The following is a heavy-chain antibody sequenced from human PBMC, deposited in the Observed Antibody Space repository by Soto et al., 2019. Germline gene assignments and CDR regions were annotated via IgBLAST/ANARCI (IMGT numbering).Heavy chain of an antibody. J-gene: IGHJ6*02. CDR1: GFTFSSYA. V-gene: IGHV3-30-3*01. CDR2: ISYDGSNK. Sequence: GGSLRLSCAASGFTFSSYAMHWVRQAPGKGLEWVAVISYDGSNKYYADSVKGRFTISRDNSKNTLYLQMNSLRAEDTAVYYCARWFGEVVYGMDVWGQGTTVTVSS. D-gene: IGHD3-10*01. CDR3: ARWFGEVVYGMDV.